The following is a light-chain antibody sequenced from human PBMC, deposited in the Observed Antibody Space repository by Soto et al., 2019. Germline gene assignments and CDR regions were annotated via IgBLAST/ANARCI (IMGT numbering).Light chain of an antibody. V-gene: IGLV2-14*01. CDR2: EVS. CDR3: SSYKV. J-gene: IGLJ3*02. Sequence: QSVLTQPASVSGSPGQSITISCTGTSSDVGGYNYVSWYQQHPGKAPKLMIYEVSNRPSGVSNRFSGSKSGNTASLTISGLQAEDEADYYCSSYKVFGGGTKLTVL. CDR1: SSDVGGYNY.